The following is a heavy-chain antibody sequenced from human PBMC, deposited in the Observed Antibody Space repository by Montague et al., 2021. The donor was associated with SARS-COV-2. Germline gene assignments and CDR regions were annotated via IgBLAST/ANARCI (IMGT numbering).Heavy chain of an antibody. V-gene: IGHV3-21*01. Sequence: SRSLSFSASGFTFSSYSMNWVRQAPGKGLEWVSSISSSSSYIYYADSVKGRFTISRDNAKNSLYLQMNSLRAEDTAVYYCARDPHYDILTGYYNYWGQGTLVTVSS. CDR2: ISSSSSYI. J-gene: IGHJ4*02. CDR1: GFTFSSYS. CDR3: ARDPHYDILTGYYNY. D-gene: IGHD3-9*01.